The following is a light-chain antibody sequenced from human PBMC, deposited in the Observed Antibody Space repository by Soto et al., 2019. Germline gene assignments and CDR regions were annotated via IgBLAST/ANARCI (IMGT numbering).Light chain of an antibody. CDR1: SSNIGSNT. V-gene: IGLV1-44*01. Sequence: QSVLTQPPSASGTPGQRVTISCSGSSSNIGSNTVNWYQQLPGTAPKLLIYSNNQRPSGVPDRFSGSKSGASDSLAISGLQSEDEADYYCAAWADSLNGVVFGGGTKLTVL. J-gene: IGLJ2*01. CDR3: AAWADSLNGVV. CDR2: SNN.